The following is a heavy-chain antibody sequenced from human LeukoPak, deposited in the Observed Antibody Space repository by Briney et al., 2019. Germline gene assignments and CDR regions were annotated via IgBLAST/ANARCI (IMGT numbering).Heavy chain of an antibody. CDR3: ARAMLPHDILTGYYLYDAFDI. J-gene: IGHJ3*02. Sequence: SETLSLTCAVSGGSISSGGYSWSWIRQPPGKGLEWIGYIYHSGSTYYNPSLKSRVTISVDRSKNQFSLKLSSVTAADTAVYYCARAMLPHDILTGYYLYDAFDIWGQGTMVTVSS. V-gene: IGHV4-30-2*01. CDR1: GGSISSGGYS. CDR2: IYHSGST. D-gene: IGHD3-9*01.